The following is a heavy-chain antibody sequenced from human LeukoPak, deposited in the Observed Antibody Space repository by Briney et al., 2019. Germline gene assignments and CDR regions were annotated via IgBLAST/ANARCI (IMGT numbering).Heavy chain of an antibody. J-gene: IGHJ3*02. D-gene: IGHD5-24*01. Sequence: PSETLSLTCTVSGGSISSSSYYWSWIRQPPGKGLEWIGYIYYSGSTNYNPSLKSRVTISVDTSKNQFSLKLSSVTAADTAVYYCARDLRRDGYNLDAFDIWGQGTMVTASS. CDR3: ARDLRRDGYNLDAFDI. CDR2: IYYSGST. CDR1: GGSISSSSYY. V-gene: IGHV4-61*01.